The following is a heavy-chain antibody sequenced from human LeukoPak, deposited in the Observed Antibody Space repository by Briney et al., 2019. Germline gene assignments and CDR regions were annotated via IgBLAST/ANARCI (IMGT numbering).Heavy chain of an antibody. V-gene: IGHV1-69*04. CDR3: ARGVVVVPAAIDY. Sequence: SVKVPCKASGGTFSSYAISWVRQAPGQGLEWMGRIIPILGIANYAQKFQGRVTITADKSTSTAYMELSSLRSEDTAVYYCARGVVVVPAAIDYWGQGTLVTVSS. CDR1: GGTFSSYA. J-gene: IGHJ4*02. D-gene: IGHD2-2*01. CDR2: IIPILGIA.